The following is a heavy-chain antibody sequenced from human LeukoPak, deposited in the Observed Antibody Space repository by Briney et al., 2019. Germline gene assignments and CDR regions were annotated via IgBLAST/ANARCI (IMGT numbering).Heavy chain of an antibody. CDR3: ARGIVVVTA. Sequence: SETLSLTCTVSGGSISTYYWNWIRQPAGKGLEWIGRIYTGGYTNYNPSVKSRVTMSVDTSKNQFSLKLSSVTAADTAVYYCARGIVVVTAWGQGTLVTVSS. J-gene: IGHJ4*02. D-gene: IGHD2-2*01. CDR2: IYTGGYT. CDR1: GGSISTYY. V-gene: IGHV4-4*07.